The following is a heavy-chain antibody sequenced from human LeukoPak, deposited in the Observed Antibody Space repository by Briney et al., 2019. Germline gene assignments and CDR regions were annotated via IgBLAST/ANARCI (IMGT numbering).Heavy chain of an antibody. CDR2: ISWNSGSI. CDR3: AKESYRSGGSCYSSVIGDWYYYGMDV. Sequence: PGRSLRLSCAASGFTFDDYAMHWVRQAPGKGLEWVSGISWNSGSIGYADSVKGRFTISRDNAKNSLYLQMNSLRAEDTALYYCAKESYRSGGSCYSSVIGDWYYYGMDVWGQGTTVTVSS. J-gene: IGHJ6*02. D-gene: IGHD2-15*01. CDR1: GFTFDDYA. V-gene: IGHV3-9*01.